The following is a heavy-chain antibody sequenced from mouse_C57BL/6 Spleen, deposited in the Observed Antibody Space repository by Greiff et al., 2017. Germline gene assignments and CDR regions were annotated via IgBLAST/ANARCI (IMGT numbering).Heavy chain of an antibody. CDR1: GYTFTSYW. J-gene: IGHJ2*01. CDR3: ARVPSRQLTRYFDY. D-gene: IGHD3-2*02. V-gene: IGHV1-52*01. Sequence: QVQLQQPGAELVRPGSSVKLSCKASGYTFTSYWMHWVKQRPIQGLEWIGNIDPSDSETHYNQKFKDKATLTVDKSSSTAYMQLSSLTSEDSAVYYCARVPSRQLTRYFDYWGQGTTLTVSS. CDR2: IDPSDSET.